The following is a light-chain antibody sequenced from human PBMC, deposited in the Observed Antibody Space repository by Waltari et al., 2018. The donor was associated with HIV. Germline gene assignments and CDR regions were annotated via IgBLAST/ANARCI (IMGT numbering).Light chain of an antibody. CDR2: WAS. CDR1: RSILYSSDNRNY. V-gene: IGKV4-1*01. J-gene: IGKJ4*01. Sequence: DIVMTQSPDSLPVSLGERATINCTASRSILYSSDNRNYLAWYQQKPRRPPRLIISWASTRESGVPDRFSGSGSGTDFALTISRLQAEDVAVYHCQQYLRSPPTFGGGTKVEIK. CDR3: QQYLRSPPT.